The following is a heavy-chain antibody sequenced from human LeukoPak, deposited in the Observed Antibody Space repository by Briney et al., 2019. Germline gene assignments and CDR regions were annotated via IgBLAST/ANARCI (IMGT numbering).Heavy chain of an antibody. Sequence: ASVKVSCKASGYTFTSYGISWVRQAPGQGVEGMGWMSAYNGNTNYAQKLQGRVTMTTDTSTSTAYMELRSLRSDDTAVYYCARDRVATDNWFDPWGQGTLVTVSS. J-gene: IGHJ5*02. D-gene: IGHD2-15*01. V-gene: IGHV1-18*04. CDR3: ARDRVATDNWFDP. CDR2: MSAYNGNT. CDR1: GYTFTSYG.